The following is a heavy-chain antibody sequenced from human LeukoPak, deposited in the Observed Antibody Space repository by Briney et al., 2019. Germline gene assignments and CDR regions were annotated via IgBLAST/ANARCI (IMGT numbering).Heavy chain of an antibody. D-gene: IGHD3-22*01. CDR1: GYTFTSNY. CDR2: ISPSGGST. V-gene: IGHV1-46*01. J-gene: IGHJ4*02. Sequence: ASVKVFCKAFGYTFTSNYMHWVRQAPGQGPEWMGVISPSGGSTTYAQKFQGRVTLTRDMSTSTDYLELSSLRSEDTAVYYCAVLYDSSGYYYDGRHDYWGQGTLVTVSS. CDR3: AVLYDSSGYYYDGRHDY.